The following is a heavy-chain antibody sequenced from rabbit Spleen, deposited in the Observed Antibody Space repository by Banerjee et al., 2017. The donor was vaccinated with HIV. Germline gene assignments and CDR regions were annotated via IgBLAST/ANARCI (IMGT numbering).Heavy chain of an antibody. CDR1: GLDFSSDYW. J-gene: IGHJ6*01. D-gene: IGHD1-1*01. CDR3: ARDTSSSFSSYGMDL. CDR2: IDIGSNGFT. V-gene: IGHV1S45*01. Sequence: QEQLVESGGGLVKPGASLTLTCTASGLDFSSDYWICWVRQAPGKGLEWIACIDIGSNGFTYFASWAKGRFTISKTSSTTVTLQMTSLTAADTATYFCARDTSSSFSSYGMDLWGQGTLVTVS.